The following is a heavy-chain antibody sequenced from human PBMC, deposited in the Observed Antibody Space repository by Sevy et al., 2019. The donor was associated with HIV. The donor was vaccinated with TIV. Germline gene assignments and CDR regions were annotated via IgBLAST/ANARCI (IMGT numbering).Heavy chain of an antibody. D-gene: IGHD2-2*01. CDR3: ARVGGYCSSTSCYEYYYYGMDV. CDR2: IKQDGSEK. Sequence: GGSLRLSCAASGFTFSRYSMSWVRQAPGKGLQWVANIKQDGSEKYYVDSVKGRFTISRDNAKNSLYLQMNSLRAEDTAVYYCARVGGYCSSTSCYEYYYYGMDVWGQWTTVTVSS. CDR1: GFTFSRYS. J-gene: IGHJ6*02. V-gene: IGHV3-7*01.